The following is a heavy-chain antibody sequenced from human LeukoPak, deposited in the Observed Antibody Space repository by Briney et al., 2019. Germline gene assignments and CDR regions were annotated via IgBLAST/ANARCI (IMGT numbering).Heavy chain of an antibody. CDR3: ARGYYGDLRFDY. Sequence: SETLSLTCAVYGGSFSGYYWSWIRQPPGKGLEWIGEINHSGSTNYNPSLKSRVTISVDTSKNQFSLKLSPVTAADTAVYYCARGYYGDLRFDYWGQGTLVTVSS. CDR2: INHSGST. J-gene: IGHJ4*02. V-gene: IGHV4-34*01. D-gene: IGHD4-17*01. CDR1: GGSFSGYY.